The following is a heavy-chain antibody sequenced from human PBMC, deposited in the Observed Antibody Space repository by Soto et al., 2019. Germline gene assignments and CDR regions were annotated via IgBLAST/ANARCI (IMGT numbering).Heavy chain of an antibody. J-gene: IGHJ5*02. Sequence: ASVKVSCKASGYTFFTYGITWVRQAPGQVLEWMGWISTYDGNTDYAQKLQGRVTMTTDTSTRTAYMELRSLRSDDTAAYYCARKSSSSSWFDPWGQGTMVTVSS. D-gene: IGHD6-6*01. CDR1: GYTFFTYG. V-gene: IGHV1-18*01. CDR2: ISTYDGNT. CDR3: ARKSSSSSWFDP.